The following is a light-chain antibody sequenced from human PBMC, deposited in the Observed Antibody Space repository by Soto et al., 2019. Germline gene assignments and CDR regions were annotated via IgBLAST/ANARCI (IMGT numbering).Light chain of an antibody. J-gene: IGKJ4*01. Sequence: DIQMTQPPSPLSASVGDRVTITCRASQSISNWLAWYQQKPGTAPKLLIYHASTLESGVPSRFSGSGSGTDFTLTITSLQPEDFATYHCLQDYEYPLTFGGGTKVDIK. CDR1: QSISNW. CDR3: LQDYEYPLT. CDR2: HAS. V-gene: IGKV1-5*01.